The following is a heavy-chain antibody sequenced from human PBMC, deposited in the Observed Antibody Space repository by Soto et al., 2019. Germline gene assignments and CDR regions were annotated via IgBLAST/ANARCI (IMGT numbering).Heavy chain of an antibody. Sequence: EVQLLESGGGLVQPGGSLRLSCAASGFTFSSYAMSWVRQAPGKGLEWVSAISGSGGSTYYADSVKGRFTISRDNTKNTLYLQMNSLRAEDTAVYYCAKDRRDEYGGGDCYYYYYYGMDVWGQGTTVTVSS. J-gene: IGHJ6*02. CDR1: GFTFSSYA. CDR3: AKDRRDEYGGGDCYYYYYYGMDV. V-gene: IGHV3-23*01. D-gene: IGHD2-21*02. CDR2: ISGSGGST.